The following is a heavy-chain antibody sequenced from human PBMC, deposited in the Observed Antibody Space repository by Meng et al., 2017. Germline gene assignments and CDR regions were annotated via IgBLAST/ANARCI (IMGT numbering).Heavy chain of an antibody. J-gene: IGHJ4*02. D-gene: IGHD3-22*01. CDR3: ARGTKYYYDSSGYYLV. CDR1: GYTFTGYY. Sequence: QVQRVQCGAEVKKPGASVKVSCKASGYTFTGYYMHWVRQAPGQGLEWMGRINPNSGGTNYAQKFQGRVTMTRDTSISTAYMELSRLRSDDTAVYYCARGTKYYYDSSGYYLVWGQGTLVTVSS. V-gene: IGHV1-2*06. CDR2: INPNSGGT.